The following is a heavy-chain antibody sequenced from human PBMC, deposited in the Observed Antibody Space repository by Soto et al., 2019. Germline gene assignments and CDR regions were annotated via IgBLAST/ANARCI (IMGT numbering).Heavy chain of an antibody. D-gene: IGHD1-1*01. CDR2: IYWDDDK. J-gene: IGHJ5*02. V-gene: IGHV2-5*02. CDR3: AHRPPERGLATFDP. CDR1: GFSLSTSGVA. Sequence: QITLKESGPTLVKPTQTLTLTCTFSGFSLSTSGVAVGWIRQPPGKALEWLALIYWDDDKRYSPSLKSRLTITKDPSKNQVVLTMTNMDPVDTATYYCAHRPPERGLATFDPWGQGTLVTVSS.